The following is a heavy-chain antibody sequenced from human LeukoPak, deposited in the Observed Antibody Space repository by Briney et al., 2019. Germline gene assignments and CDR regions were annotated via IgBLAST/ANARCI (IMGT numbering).Heavy chain of an antibody. D-gene: IGHD3-16*01. CDR3: ARDQFRDYFRGADY. J-gene: IGHJ4*02. CDR2: IRGDGATM. V-gene: IGHV3-23*01. Sequence: GGSLRLSCAASGFTFSSYAMSWVRRAPGRGLEWVSAIRGDGATMFYADSVKGRITVSRDNSKNTLYLQFNSLRVDDTAVYYCARDQFRDYFRGADYWGQGTLVTVSS. CDR1: GFTFSSYA.